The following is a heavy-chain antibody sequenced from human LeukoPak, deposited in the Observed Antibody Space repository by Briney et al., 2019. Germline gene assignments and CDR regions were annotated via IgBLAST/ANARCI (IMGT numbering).Heavy chain of an antibody. Sequence: GGSLRLSCTVSGFTFSGYEITWVRQAPGKGLEWMSYISVNGGAMHYADSVRGRFTTSRDDAKNSLYLHMNSLRVEDTAIYYCARKTDRLGAVGRDRYFDLWGRGTLITVPS. J-gene: IGHJ2*01. CDR2: ISVNGGAM. V-gene: IGHV3-48*03. CDR1: GFTFSGYE. D-gene: IGHD6-13*01. CDR3: ARKTDRLGAVGRDRYFDL.